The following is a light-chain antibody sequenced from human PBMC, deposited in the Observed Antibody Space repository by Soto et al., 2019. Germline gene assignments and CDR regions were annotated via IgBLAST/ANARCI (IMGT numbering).Light chain of an antibody. V-gene: IGLV3-21*04. CDR2: YDS. CDR1: NIGNKR. Sequence: SYELTQSPSVSVAPEKTATITCGGNNIGNKRVHWYRQKPGQAPVLLISYDSDRPSGIPERFSGSNAANTATLTISRVEAGDEADYYCRVWVIMSDKYVFGSGMKVTAL. J-gene: IGLJ1*01. CDR3: RVWVIMSDKYV.